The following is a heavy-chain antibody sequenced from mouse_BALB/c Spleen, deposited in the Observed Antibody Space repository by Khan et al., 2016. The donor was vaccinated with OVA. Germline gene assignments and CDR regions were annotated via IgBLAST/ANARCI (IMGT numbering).Heavy chain of an antibody. Sequence: EVQLVESGPGLVKPSQSLSLTCTVTGYSITSGYGWNWIRQFPGNKLECMGYISYSGSTNYNPSLKSRTSITRDTSKNQFFLQLNSVTTEDTATYYCARTARIKYWGQGTTLTVSS. CDR2: ISYSGST. V-gene: IGHV3-2*02. D-gene: IGHD1-2*01. CDR1: GYSITSGYG. J-gene: IGHJ2*01. CDR3: ARTARIKY.